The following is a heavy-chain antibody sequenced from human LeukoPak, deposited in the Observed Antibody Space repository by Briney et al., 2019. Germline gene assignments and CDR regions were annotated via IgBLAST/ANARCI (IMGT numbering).Heavy chain of an antibody. CDR1: GFTFSSYG. Sequence: GGSLRLSCAASGFTFSSYGMHWVHQAPGKGLEWVAFIRYDGSNKYYADSVKGRFTISRDNSKNTLYLQMNSLRAEDTAVYYCAKDKYDDYYYMDVWGKGTTITISS. V-gene: IGHV3-30*02. CDR2: IRYDGSNK. CDR3: AKDKYDDYYYMDV. D-gene: IGHD3-3*01. J-gene: IGHJ6*03.